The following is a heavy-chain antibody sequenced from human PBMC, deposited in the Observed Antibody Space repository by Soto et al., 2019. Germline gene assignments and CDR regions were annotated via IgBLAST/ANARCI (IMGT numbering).Heavy chain of an antibody. CDR1: GYTFIGYY. V-gene: IGHV1-2*02. J-gene: IGHJ4*02. Sequence: QVQLVQSGTEVKKPGASVKVSCKASGYTFIGYYIHWVRQAPGQGLEWGGWINPNSGGTTYAQKFQGRVTMTRDTSISTASMELSRLRFDDTAVYYCARHSGYDYVFDYWGQGSQVTVSS. CDR2: INPNSGGT. D-gene: IGHD5-12*01. CDR3: ARHSGYDYVFDY.